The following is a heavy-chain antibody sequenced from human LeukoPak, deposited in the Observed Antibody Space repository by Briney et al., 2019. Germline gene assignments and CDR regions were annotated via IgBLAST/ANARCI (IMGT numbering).Heavy chain of an antibody. CDR2: IYYSGST. CDR3: ARVGYSSSWYDAFDI. D-gene: IGHD6-13*01. J-gene: IGHJ3*02. V-gene: IGHV4-30-4*08. Sequence: SETLSLTCTVPGDSISSGDYYWSWIRQPPGKGLEWIGYIYYSGSTYYNPSLKSRVTISIETSKNQFSLKLSSETAADTAVYYCARVGYSSSWYDAFDIWGQGTMVTVSS. CDR1: GDSISSGDYY.